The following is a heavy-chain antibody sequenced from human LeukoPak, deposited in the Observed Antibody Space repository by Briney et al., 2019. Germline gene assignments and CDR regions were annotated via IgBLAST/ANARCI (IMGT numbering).Heavy chain of an antibody. CDR1: GYTFTCYY. V-gene: IGHV1-2*06. Sequence: ASVKVSCKASGYTFTCYYMHWVRQAPGQGLEWMGRINPNSGGTNYAQKFQGRVTMTRDTSISTAYMELSRLRSDDTAVYYCAIESPGNAFDIWGQGTMVTVSS. J-gene: IGHJ3*02. CDR2: INPNSGGT. CDR3: AIESPGNAFDI.